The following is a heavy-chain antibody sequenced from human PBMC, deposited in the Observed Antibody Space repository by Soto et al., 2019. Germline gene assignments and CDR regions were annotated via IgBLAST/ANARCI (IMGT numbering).Heavy chain of an antibody. CDR3: GRGSGPRGKPY. D-gene: IGHD6-25*01. J-gene: IGHJ1*01. CDR1: GFRFWTYS. CDR2: ISGDGSAT. Sequence: EVKLLESGGGLVQPGESLRLSCAASGFRFWTYSMSWVRQAPGKGLEWVSGISGDGSATSYADSLKGRFTVSRDNSKDTLFLQMNTLRVEDTAVYYCGRGSGPRGKPYWGQGITVTVSS. V-gene: IGHV3-23*01.